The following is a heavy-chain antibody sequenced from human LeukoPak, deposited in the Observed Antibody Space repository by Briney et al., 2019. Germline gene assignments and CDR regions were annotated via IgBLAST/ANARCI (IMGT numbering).Heavy chain of an antibody. J-gene: IGHJ3*02. V-gene: IGHV1-8*03. D-gene: IGHD3-16*01. CDR3: VRRGAQNAFDI. CDR1: GYTFTSYD. CDR2: MNPNSGNT. Sequence: ASVKVSCKASGYTFTSYDNNWVRQATGQGLEWMGWMNPNSGNTGYAQKFQGRVTITRNTSISTAYMVLSSLRSDDTAVYYCVRRGAQNAFDIWGQGTMVTVSS.